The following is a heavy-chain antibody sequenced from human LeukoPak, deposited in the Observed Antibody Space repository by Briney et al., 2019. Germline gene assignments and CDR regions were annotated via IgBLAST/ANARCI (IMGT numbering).Heavy chain of an antibody. CDR3: ATLGVTKGRAYFDY. CDR1: GGSFSGYY. V-gene: IGHV4-59*01. D-gene: IGHD4-11*01. CDR2: ISDSGST. J-gene: IGHJ4*02. Sequence: SETLSLTCAVYGGSFSGYYWSWIRQPPGKGLEWIGYISDSGSTNYNPSLKSRVTISLDTSKNQFSLNLRSVTAADTAVYYCATLGVTKGRAYFDYWGQGTLVTVSS.